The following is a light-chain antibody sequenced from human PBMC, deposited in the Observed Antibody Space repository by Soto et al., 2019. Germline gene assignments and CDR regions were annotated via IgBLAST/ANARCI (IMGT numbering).Light chain of an antibody. V-gene: IGLV2-23*02. J-gene: IGLJ2*01. Sequence: QSVLTQPASVSGSPGQSISISCTGTSSDVGSYKLVSWYQQHVGKAPKLIIFEVSKRPSGISSRFAGSKSGNTASLTISGLRAEDEADYYCCSYANSPTLVFGGGTQLTVL. CDR2: EVS. CDR1: SSDVGSYKL. CDR3: CSYANSPTLV.